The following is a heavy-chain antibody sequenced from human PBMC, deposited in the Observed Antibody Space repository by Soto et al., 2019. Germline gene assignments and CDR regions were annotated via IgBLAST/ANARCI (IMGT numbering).Heavy chain of an antibody. J-gene: IGHJ6*03. CDR3: ARVDSTYCSGGSCYRGHLGDYYYYYMDV. V-gene: IGHV3-11*01. D-gene: IGHD2-15*01. CDR1: GFTFSDYY. CDR2: ISSSGSTI. Sequence: GGSLRLSCAASGFTFSDYYMSWIRQAPGKGLEWVSYISSSGSTIYYADSVKGRFTISRDNAKNSLYLQMNSLRAEDTAVYYCARVDSTYCSGGSCYRGHLGDYYYYYMDVWGKGTTVTVSS.